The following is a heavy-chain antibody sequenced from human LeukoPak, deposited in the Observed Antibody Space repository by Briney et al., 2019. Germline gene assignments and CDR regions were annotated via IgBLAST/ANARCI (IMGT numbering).Heavy chain of an antibody. CDR3: AGGIVATICDY. D-gene: IGHD5-12*01. CDR2: IYYSGST. Sequence: SETLSLTCTVSGGSISSYYWSWIRQPPGKGLEWIGYIYYSGSTNYNPSLRSRVTISVDTSKNQSSLKLSSVTAADTAVYYCAGGIVATICDYWGQGTLVTVSS. J-gene: IGHJ4*02. V-gene: IGHV4-59*01. CDR1: GGSISSYY.